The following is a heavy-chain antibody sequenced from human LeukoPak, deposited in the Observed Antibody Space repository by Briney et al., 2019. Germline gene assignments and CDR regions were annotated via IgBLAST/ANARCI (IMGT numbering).Heavy chain of an antibody. J-gene: IGHJ3*02. V-gene: IGHV1-2*06. D-gene: IGHD5-24*01. CDR2: INPKTGGT. Sequence: ASVTVSCKACGYIFTGHYMNWVRQAPGQGLEWMGRINPKTGGTNFAQNFQGRVSMTRDTSISTGYMELTRLRPDDTAVYYCARVGDGLNDAFDIWGQGTMVTVSS. CDR1: GYIFTGHY. CDR3: ARVGDGLNDAFDI.